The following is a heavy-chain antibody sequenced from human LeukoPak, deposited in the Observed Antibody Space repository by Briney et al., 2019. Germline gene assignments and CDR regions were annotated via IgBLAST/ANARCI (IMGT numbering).Heavy chain of an antibody. Sequence: SQTLSLTCAVSGGSISSGGYSWSWIRQPPGNGLEWIGYIYHSGSTYYNPSLKSRVTISVDRSMNQFSLKLSSVTAADTAVYYCARVIGGRVFDPWGQGTLVTVSS. CDR3: ARVIGGRVFDP. CDR1: GGSISSGGYS. D-gene: IGHD2-15*01. J-gene: IGHJ5*02. CDR2: IYHSGST. V-gene: IGHV4-30-2*01.